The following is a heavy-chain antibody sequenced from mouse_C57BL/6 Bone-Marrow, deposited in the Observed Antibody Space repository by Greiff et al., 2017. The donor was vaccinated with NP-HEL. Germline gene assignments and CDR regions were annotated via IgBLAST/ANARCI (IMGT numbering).Heavy chain of an antibody. Sequence: EGKRREVGGGLVQSGRSLRLSCATSGFTFSDFYMEWVRQAPGKGLEWIAASRNKANDYTTEYSASVKGRFIVSRDTSQSILYLQMNALGAEDTAICYCARHELDWYFDVWGTGTTVTVSS. J-gene: IGHJ1*03. CDR3: ARHELDWYFDV. CDR2: SRNKANDYTT. D-gene: IGHD4-1*01. V-gene: IGHV7-1*01. CDR1: GFTFSDFY.